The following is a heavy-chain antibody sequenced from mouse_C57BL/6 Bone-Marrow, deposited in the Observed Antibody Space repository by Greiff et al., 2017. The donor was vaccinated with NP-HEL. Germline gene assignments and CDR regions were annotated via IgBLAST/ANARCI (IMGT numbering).Heavy chain of an antibody. CDR3: TTGSRGGWYFDV. V-gene: IGHV1-5*01. D-gene: IGHD1-1*01. CDR1: GYTFTSYW. CDR2: IYPGNSDT. J-gene: IGHJ1*03. Sequence: VQLQQSGTVLARPGASVKMSCKTSGYTFTSYWMHWVKQRPGQGLEWIGAIYPGNSDTSSNQKFKGKAKLTAVTSASTAYMELSSLTNEDSAVYYCTTGSRGGWYFDVWGTGTTVTVSS.